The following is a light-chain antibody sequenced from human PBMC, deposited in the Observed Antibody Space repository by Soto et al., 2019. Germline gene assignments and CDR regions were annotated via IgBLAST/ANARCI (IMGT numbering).Light chain of an antibody. V-gene: IGKV3-20*01. J-gene: IGKJ2*01. CDR3: QQYGSSPYT. Sequence: EIVVTQSPGTLSLSPGERATLSCRASQSVRSSFLAWYQQKPGQAPRLLIYGASSRATGIPDRFRGSGSGTDFTLTLRRLEPEDFAVYYCQQYGSSPYTFGQGTKLEIK. CDR2: GAS. CDR1: QSVRSSF.